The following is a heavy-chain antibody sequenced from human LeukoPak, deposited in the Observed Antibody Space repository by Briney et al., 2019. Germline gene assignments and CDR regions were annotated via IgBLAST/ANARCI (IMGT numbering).Heavy chain of an antibody. CDR1: GFTFSSYA. J-gene: IGHJ4*02. D-gene: IGHD4-17*01. V-gene: IGHV3-30-3*01. CDR3: ARDIYGDLALDY. Sequence: GGSLRLSCAASGFTFSSYAMHWVRQASGKGLEWVAVISYDGSNKYYADSVKGRFTISRDNSKNTLYLQMNSLRAEDTAVYYCARDIYGDLALDYWGQGTLVTVSS. CDR2: ISYDGSNK.